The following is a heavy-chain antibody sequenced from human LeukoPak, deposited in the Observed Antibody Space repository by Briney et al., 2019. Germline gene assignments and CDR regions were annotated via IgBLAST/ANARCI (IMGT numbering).Heavy chain of an antibody. D-gene: IGHD6-19*01. V-gene: IGHV4-34*01. CDR3: ARVGGKYSSGWYVY. CDR1: GGSFSGYY. Sequence: YPSETLSLTCAVYGGSFSGYYWSWIRQPPGKGLEWIGEINHSGSTNYNPSLKSRVTISVDTSKNQFSLKLSSVTAADTAVYYCARVGGKYSSGWYVYWGQGTLVTVSS. CDR2: INHSGST. J-gene: IGHJ4*02.